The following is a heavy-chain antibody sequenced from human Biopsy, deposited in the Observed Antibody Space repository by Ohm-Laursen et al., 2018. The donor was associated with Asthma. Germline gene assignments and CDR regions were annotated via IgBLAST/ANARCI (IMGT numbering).Heavy chain of an antibody. D-gene: IGHD1-26*01. CDR1: ESTFSNYG. CDR2: ISFDGSNK. CDR3: AKDVFPGWELRRGPDY. V-gene: IGHV3-30*18. J-gene: IGHJ4*02. Sequence: SLRLSCAATESTFSNYGMHWVRQAPGKGLDWVAVISFDGSNKNYTDSVKGRFTISRDNSRNTLHLQMNSLRAEDTAVYYCAKDVFPGWELRRGPDYWGQGTLVTVSS.